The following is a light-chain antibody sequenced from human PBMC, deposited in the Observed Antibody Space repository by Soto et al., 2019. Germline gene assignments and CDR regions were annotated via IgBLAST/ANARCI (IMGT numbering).Light chain of an antibody. CDR3: AAWDDSLNGNV. V-gene: IGLV1-44*01. CDR2: TTN. CDR1: SSNIGTSS. Sequence: QSVLTQPHSASGTPRQRVTISCSGSSSNIGTSSVHWFQQLPGTAPKLLISTTNQRPSGVPERFSGSKSGTSASLAISGLQSEDEADYYCAAWDDSLNGNVFGTGTKVTVL. J-gene: IGLJ1*01.